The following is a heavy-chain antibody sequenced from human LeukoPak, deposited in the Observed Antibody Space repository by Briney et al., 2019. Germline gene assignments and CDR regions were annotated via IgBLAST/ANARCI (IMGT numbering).Heavy chain of an antibody. J-gene: IGHJ6*03. CDR1: GYTFTSYY. CDR2: INPSGGST. Sequence: ASVKVSCKASGYTFTSYYMHWVRQAPGQGLEWMGIINPSGGSTSYEQKFQGRVTMTRDTSTSTVYMELSSLRSEDTAVYYCARGRYYGSGSPGNMDVWGKGTTVTVSS. CDR3: ARGRYYGSGSPGNMDV. V-gene: IGHV1-46*01. D-gene: IGHD3-10*01.